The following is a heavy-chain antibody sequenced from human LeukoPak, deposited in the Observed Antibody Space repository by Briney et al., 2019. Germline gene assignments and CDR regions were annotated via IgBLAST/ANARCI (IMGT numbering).Heavy chain of an antibody. CDR1: GGTFSSYA. CDR3: ARSRDYNWFDP. CDR2: IIPIFGTA. J-gene: IGHJ5*02. Sequence: SVKVSCKASGGTFSSYAISWVRQAPGQGLEWMGRIIPIFGTAKYAQKFQGRVTITTDESTSTAYMELSSPRSEDTAVYYCARSRDYNWFDPWGQGTLVTVSS. V-gene: IGHV1-69*05. D-gene: IGHD4/OR15-4a*01.